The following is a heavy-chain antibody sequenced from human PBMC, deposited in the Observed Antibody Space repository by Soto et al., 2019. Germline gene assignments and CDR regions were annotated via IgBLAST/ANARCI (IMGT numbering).Heavy chain of an antibody. Sequence: GGSLRLSCAASGFTFSSYWMSWVRQAPGKGLEWVANIKQDGSEKYYVDSVKGRFTISRDNAKNSLYLQMNSLRAEDTAVYYCARSIYGSGSYYEFYYYYGMDVWGQGTTVTVSS. CDR3: ARSIYGSGSYYEFYYYYGMDV. V-gene: IGHV3-7*01. CDR1: GFTFSSYW. CDR2: IKQDGSEK. D-gene: IGHD3-10*01. J-gene: IGHJ6*02.